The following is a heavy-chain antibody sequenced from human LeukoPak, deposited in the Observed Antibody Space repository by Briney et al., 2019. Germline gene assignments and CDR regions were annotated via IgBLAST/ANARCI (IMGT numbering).Heavy chain of an antibody. J-gene: IGHJ4*02. CDR2: VSGSGAIA. CDR1: GFTFSNYA. Sequence: GGSLRLSCAASGFTFSNYAMTWVRQAPGKGLEWVSAVSGSGAIAYYTDSVKGRFTISRDNSKNTLYLQMSSLTAKDTAVYYCAKDIKQWLDWGQGTLVTVSS. D-gene: IGHD6-19*01. CDR3: AKDIKQWLD. V-gene: IGHV3-23*01.